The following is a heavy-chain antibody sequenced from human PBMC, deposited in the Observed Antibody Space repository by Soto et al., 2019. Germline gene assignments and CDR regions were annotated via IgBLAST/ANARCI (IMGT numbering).Heavy chain of an antibody. D-gene: IGHD6-6*01. CDR3: ARDFEAARLGIDY. CDR1: GDSISNSNW. J-gene: IGHJ4*02. Sequence: SETLSLTCAVSGDSISNSNWWIWVRQPPGKGLERIGEIFHSGSTNYNPSLKGRVTISVDRSKNQFSLKLSSVTAADTAVYYSARDFEAARLGIDYWGQGTLVTVSS. CDR2: IFHSGST. V-gene: IGHV4-4*02.